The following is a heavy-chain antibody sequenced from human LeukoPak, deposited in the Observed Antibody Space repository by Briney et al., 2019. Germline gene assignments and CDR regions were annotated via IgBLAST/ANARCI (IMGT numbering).Heavy chain of an antibody. Sequence: GESLKISCKGSGYRLINYWIAWVRQMPGKGLEWMGIIYPGDSDTRYSPSFQGQVTISADKSISTAYLQWSSLKASDTAMYYCARLGGFYHSSGYDWGQGTLVTVSS. CDR1: GYRLINYW. CDR3: ARLGGFYHSSGYD. CDR2: IYPGDSDT. V-gene: IGHV5-51*01. J-gene: IGHJ4*02. D-gene: IGHD3-22*01.